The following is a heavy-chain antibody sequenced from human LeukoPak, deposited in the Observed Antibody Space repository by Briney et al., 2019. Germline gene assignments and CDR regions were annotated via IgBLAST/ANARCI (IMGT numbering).Heavy chain of an antibody. Sequence: PSETLSLTCTVSGDSISSGSYYWSWIRQPAGKGLEWIGRIYTSGSTNYNPSLKSRVTVSVDTSKNQFSLKLSSVTAADTAVYYCARDSSLVVANTSDYWGQGTLVTVSS. J-gene: IGHJ4*02. V-gene: IGHV4-61*02. D-gene: IGHD5-12*01. CDR1: GDSISSGSYY. CDR3: ARDSSLVVANTSDY. CDR2: IYTSGST.